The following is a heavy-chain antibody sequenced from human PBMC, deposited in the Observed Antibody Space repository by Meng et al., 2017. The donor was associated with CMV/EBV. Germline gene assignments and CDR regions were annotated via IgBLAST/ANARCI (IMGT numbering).Heavy chain of an antibody. CDR2: ISYDGSNK. CDR3: ARGYNWFDP. J-gene: IGHJ5*02. CDR1: GFTFSSYA. V-gene: IGHV3-30-3*01. Sequence: GESLKISCAASGFTFSSYAMHWVRQAPGKGLEWVAVISYDGSNKYYADSVKGRFTISRDNSKNTLYLQMNSLRAEDTAVYYCARGYNWFDPWGQGTLVTVSS.